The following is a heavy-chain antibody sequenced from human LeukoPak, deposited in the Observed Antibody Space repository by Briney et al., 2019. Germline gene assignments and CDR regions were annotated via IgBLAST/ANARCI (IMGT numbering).Heavy chain of an antibody. J-gene: IGHJ4*02. D-gene: IGHD3-22*01. Sequence: ASVKVSCKSSGYTFTGYFMLWVRQAPGQGLEWMGWINPNSGGTNYAQKFQGRVTMTRDTSISTAYMELSRLRSDDTAVYYCAREDTYYYDSSGYYYHDYWGQGTLVTVSS. CDR3: AREDTYYYDSSGYYYHDY. CDR2: INPNSGGT. V-gene: IGHV1-2*02. CDR1: GYTFTGYF.